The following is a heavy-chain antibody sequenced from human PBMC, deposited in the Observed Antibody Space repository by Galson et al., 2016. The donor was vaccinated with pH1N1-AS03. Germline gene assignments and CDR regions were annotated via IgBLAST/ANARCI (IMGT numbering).Heavy chain of an antibody. V-gene: IGHV3-33*01. Sequence: SLRLSCAASGFPFSNSGMHWVRQAPGKGLEWVALIWYDGSSQYYTDSVKGRFTISRDNSENTLYLQMNSLRPEDTAVYYCVVWHSSAVRWGFDYWGRGTLVTVSS. CDR1: GFPFSNSG. D-gene: IGHD3-22*01. CDR3: VVWHSSAVRWGFDY. J-gene: IGHJ4*02. CDR2: IWYDGSSQ.